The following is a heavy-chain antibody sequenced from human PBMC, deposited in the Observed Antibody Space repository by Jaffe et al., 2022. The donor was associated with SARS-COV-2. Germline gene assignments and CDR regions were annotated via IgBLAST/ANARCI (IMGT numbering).Heavy chain of an antibody. J-gene: IGHJ5*02. CDR1: GGSISSYY. CDR3: AREGGRNWFDP. D-gene: IGHD1-26*01. Sequence: QVQLQESGPGLVKPSETLSLTCTVSGGSISSYYWSWIRQPPGKGLEWIGYIYYSGSTNYNPSLKSRVTISVDTSKNQFSLKLSSVTAADTAVYYCAREGGRNWFDPWGQGTLVTVSS. V-gene: IGHV4-59*01. CDR2: IYYSGST.